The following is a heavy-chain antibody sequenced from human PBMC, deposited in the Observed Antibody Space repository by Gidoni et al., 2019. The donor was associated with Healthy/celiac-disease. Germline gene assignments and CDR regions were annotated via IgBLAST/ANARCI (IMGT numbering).Heavy chain of an antibody. CDR1: GLTYSSYA. CDR3: AKAHVLMGEFDY. CDR2: ISGSGGST. V-gene: IGHV3-23*01. Sequence: EVQLLESGGGLLQPAASLIPSCPASGLTYSSYAMSCLRQAPGKGLGWVSAISGSGGSTYYADSVKGRFTISRDNSKNTLYLQMNSRRAEDTAVYYCAKAHVLMGEFDYWGQGTLVTVSS. D-gene: IGHD2-8*01. J-gene: IGHJ4*02.